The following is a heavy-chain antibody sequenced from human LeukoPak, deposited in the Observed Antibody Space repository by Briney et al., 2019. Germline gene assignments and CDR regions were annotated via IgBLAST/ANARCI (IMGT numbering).Heavy chain of an antibody. Sequence: SETLSLTCTVSGGSISSYYWSWIRQPPGKGLEWIGYIYYSGSTSYNPSLKSRVTISVDTSKNQFSLKLSSVTAADTAVYYCARLIRLVTIVRGVINHFDYWGQGTLVTVSS. D-gene: IGHD3-10*01. CDR3: ARLIRLVTIVRGVINHFDY. CDR2: IYYSGST. V-gene: IGHV4-59*08. J-gene: IGHJ4*02. CDR1: GGSISSYY.